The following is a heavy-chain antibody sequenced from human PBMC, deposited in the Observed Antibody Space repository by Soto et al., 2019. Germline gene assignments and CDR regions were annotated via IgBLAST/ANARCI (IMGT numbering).Heavy chain of an antibody. Sequence: LRLSCAASGFTCSSYAMSWVCQSPGKGLEWVSAISGSGGSTYYSDSVKGRFTISRDNSKNTLYLQMNSLRDEDTAVYYCANHYYDSSDYYYGTYYFDYWGQGTLVTVSS. CDR1: GFTCSSYA. V-gene: IGHV3-23*01. CDR3: ANHYYDSSDYYYGTYYFDY. CDR2: ISGSGGST. D-gene: IGHD3-22*01. J-gene: IGHJ4*02.